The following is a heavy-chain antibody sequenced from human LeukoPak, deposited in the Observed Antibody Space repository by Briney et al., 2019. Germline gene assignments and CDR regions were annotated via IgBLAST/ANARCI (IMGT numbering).Heavy chain of an antibody. Sequence: SETLSLTCTVSGGSISSSSYYWGWIRQPPGKGLEWIGSIYYSGSTYYNPSLKSRVTISVDTSKNQFSLKLSSVTAADTAVYYCAKMGDSSSDYWGQGTLVTVSS. J-gene: IGHJ4*02. CDR3: AKMGDSSSDY. V-gene: IGHV4-39*07. CDR1: GGSISSSSYY. CDR2: IYYSGST. D-gene: IGHD6-13*01.